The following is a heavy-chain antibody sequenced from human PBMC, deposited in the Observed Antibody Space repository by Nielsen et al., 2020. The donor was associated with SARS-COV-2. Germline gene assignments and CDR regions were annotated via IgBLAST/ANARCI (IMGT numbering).Heavy chain of an antibody. D-gene: IGHD4-11*01. J-gene: IGHJ6*03. Sequence: GGSLRLSCAASGFTFSSYAMSWVRQAPGKGLEWVSAISGSGGSTYYADSVKGRFTISRDNSKNTLYLQMNSLRAEDTAVYYCAKTPDYSNYYYYYYMDVWGKGTTVTVSS. V-gene: IGHV3-23*01. CDR3: AKTPDYSNYYYYYYMDV. CDR2: ISGSGGST. CDR1: GFTFSSYA.